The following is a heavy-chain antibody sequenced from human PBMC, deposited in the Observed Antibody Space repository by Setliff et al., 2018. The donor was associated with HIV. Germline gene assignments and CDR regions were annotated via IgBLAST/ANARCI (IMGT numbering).Heavy chain of an antibody. D-gene: IGHD5-12*01. V-gene: IGHV4-39*01. CDR2: RDYSGST. J-gene: IGHJ4*02. CDR1: GGSISRRSDN. Sequence: PSETLSLTCTVAGGSISRRSDNGGWIRQPPGKGLEWIGSRDYSGSTYYNPSLKSRVTISVDPSKKQFSLKLSSVXAADTAVYYCARRRXGYNSAPWRNDYWGQGTLVTVSS. CDR3: ARRRXGYNSAPWRNDY.